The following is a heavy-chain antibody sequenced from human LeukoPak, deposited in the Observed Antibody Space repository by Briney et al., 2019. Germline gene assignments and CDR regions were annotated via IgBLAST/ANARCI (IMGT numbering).Heavy chain of an antibody. CDR3: AREANSPTARYWYFDL. CDR2: VYHSGGT. CDR1: GGSVSSYY. Sequence: PSETLSLTCTVSGGSVSSYYWSWIRQPPGKGLEWIGYVYHSGGTNYNPALKSRVTISLDTSENQFSLKLSSVTAADTAVYYCAREANSPTARYWYFDLWGRGTLVTVSS. D-gene: IGHD4-23*01. V-gene: IGHV4-59*02. J-gene: IGHJ2*01.